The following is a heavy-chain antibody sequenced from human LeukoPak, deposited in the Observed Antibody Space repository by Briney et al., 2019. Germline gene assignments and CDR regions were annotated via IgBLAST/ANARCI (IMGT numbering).Heavy chain of an antibody. CDR1: GFTFGSYG. CDR3: AKGTRFLEWSFRYYYYMDV. D-gene: IGHD3-3*01. Sequence: PGGSLRLSCAASGFTFGSYGMHWVRQAPGKGLEWVAFIRYDGSNKYYADSVKGRFTISRDNSKNTLYLQMNSLRAEDTAVYYCAKGTRFLEWSFRYYYYMDVWGKGTTVTVSS. CDR2: IRYDGSNK. V-gene: IGHV3-30*02. J-gene: IGHJ6*03.